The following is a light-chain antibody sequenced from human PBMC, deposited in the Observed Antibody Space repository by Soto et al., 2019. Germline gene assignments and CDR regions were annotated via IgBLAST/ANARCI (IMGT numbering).Light chain of an antibody. CDR2: KAS. CDR3: QQYKDYSWT. CDR1: QSIGIW. V-gene: IGKV1-5*03. J-gene: IGKJ1*01. Sequence: IQMTQSPSTLSASVGDRVAITCRASQSIGIWLAWYQQKPGKAPRFLIYKASTLESGVPSRFSGSGSGTEFTLTISSLQPEDFGSYYCQQYKDYSWTFGQGTKVDIK.